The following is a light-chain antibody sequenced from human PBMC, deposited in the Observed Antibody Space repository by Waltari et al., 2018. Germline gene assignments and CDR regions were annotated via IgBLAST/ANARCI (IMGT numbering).Light chain of an antibody. CDR2: AAS. J-gene: IGKJ1*01. CDR3: QQSFTFPRT. CDR1: QTITNS. Sequence: DIQVTQSPSSRSASVGDSVTITCRASQTITNSLNWYQQKPGKAPNLLIYAASTLETGVPSRFSGSGSGTDFTLTIRSLQPEDSATYYCQQSFTFPRTFGQGTKVDI. V-gene: IGKV1-39*01.